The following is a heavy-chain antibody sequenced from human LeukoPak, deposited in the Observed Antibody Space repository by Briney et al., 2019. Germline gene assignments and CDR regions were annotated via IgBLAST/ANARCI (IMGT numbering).Heavy chain of an antibody. V-gene: IGHV3-21*01. D-gene: IGHD6-13*01. J-gene: IGHJ4*02. CDR3: ARDLPQQQPPNY. Sequence: GGSLRLSCAASGFTFSSYSMNWVRQAPGKGLEWVSSISSSSSYIYHADSVKGRFTISRDNAKNSLYLQMNSLGAEDTAVYYCARDLPQQQPPNYWGQGTLVTVSS. CDR2: ISSSSSYI. CDR1: GFTFSSYS.